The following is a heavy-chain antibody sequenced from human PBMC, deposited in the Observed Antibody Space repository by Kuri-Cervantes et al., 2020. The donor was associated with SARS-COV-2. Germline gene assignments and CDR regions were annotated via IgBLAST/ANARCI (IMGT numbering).Heavy chain of an antibody. V-gene: IGHV3-33*08. J-gene: IGHJ6*02. Sequence: GESLKISCAASGFTLSNYWMSWVRQAPGKGLEWVAVIWYDGSNKYYADSVKGRFTISRDNSKNTLYLQMNSLRAEDTAVYYCARGIAARRGYYYYGMDVWGQGTTVTVSS. CDR3: ARGIAARRGYYYYGMDV. CDR1: GFTLSNYW. CDR2: IWYDGSNK. D-gene: IGHD6-6*01.